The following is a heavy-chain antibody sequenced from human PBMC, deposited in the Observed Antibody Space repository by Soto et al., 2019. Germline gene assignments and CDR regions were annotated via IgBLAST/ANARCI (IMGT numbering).Heavy chain of an antibody. CDR2: IYHSGTT. D-gene: IGHD6-19*01. CDR3: ARASTYSTGWSYSFDY. CDR1: AGSITNDKW. Sequence: SETLSLTCAVSAGSITNDKWWSWVRQPPGKGLEWIGEIYHSGTTNYNPSLKSRVTVSIDNSKDQFSLKLSSVTAADTVVYFCARASTYSTGWSYSFDYWGHGTLVT. J-gene: IGHJ4*01. V-gene: IGHV4-4*02.